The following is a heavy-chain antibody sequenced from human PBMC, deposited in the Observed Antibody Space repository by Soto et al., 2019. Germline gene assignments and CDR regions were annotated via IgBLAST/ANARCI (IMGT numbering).Heavy chain of an antibody. J-gene: IGHJ4*02. V-gene: IGHV4-4*07. CDR3: ARVISAGGYSSSSYYFDY. D-gene: IGHD6-6*01. CDR1: GGSISSYY. Sequence: QVQLQESGPGLVKPSETLSLTCTVSGGSISSYYWSWIRQPAGKGLEWIGRIYTSGSTNYNPSLKSRVTMSVDTSKNQFSLKLSSVTAADTAVYYCARVISAGGYSSSSYYFDYWGQGTLVTVSS. CDR2: IYTSGST.